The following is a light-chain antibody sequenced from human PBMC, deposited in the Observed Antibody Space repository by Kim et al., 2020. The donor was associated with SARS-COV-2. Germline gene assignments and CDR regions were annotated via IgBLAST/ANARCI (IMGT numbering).Light chain of an antibody. CDR3: QAWDTSLGVV. Sequence: VSPGQTASITCSGDKLGDKYACWYQLKPGQSPLLVIYQDTKRPSGIPARFSASNSGNTATLTISGTQAVDEADYYCQAWDTSLGVVFGAGTKLTVL. CDR1: KLGDKY. V-gene: IGLV3-1*01. J-gene: IGLJ2*01. CDR2: QDT.